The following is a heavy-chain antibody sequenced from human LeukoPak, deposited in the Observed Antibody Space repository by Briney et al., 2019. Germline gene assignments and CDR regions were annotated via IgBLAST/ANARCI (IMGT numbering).Heavy chain of an antibody. CDR3: AKSTRAVMAMMDV. CDR1: GFTFSSYE. D-gene: IGHD3-16*01. J-gene: IGHJ6*04. Sequence: GGSLRLSCAASGFTFSSYEMNWVRQAPGKGLEWLSYISSSGGTIHYADSVKGRFTISRDNAKNSLFLQMNSLRAEDTAVYFCAKSTRAVMAMMDVWGKGTTVTVSS. V-gene: IGHV3-48*03. CDR2: ISSSGGTI.